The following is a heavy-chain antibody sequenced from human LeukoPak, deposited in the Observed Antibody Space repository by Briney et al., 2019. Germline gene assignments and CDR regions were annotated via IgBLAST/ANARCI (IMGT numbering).Heavy chain of an antibody. CDR1: GFTVSSNY. CDR2: IYSGGST. J-gene: IGHJ4*02. CDR3: ARDFPGIAVAGTRPLDY. V-gene: IGHV3-53*01. Sequence: PGGSLRLSCAASGFTVSSNYMSWVRQAPGKGLEWVSVIYSGGSTYYADSVKGRFTISRDNSKNTLYFQMNSLRAEDTAVYYCARDFPGIAVAGTRPLDYWGQGTLVTVSS. D-gene: IGHD6-19*01.